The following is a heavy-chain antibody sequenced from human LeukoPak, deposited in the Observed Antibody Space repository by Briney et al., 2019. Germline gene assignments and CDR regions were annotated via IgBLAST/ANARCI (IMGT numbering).Heavy chain of an antibody. V-gene: IGHV3-7*05. D-gene: IGHD5-18*01. J-gene: IGHJ4*02. CDR3: ARDFRVATAPFDY. Sequence: GGSLRLSCAASGFTFSSNWMSWVRQAPGKGLEWVANIKQDGSEKYYVDSVKGRFTISRDNARNSLYLQMNSLRAEDTAVYYCARDFRVATAPFDYWGQGTLVTVSS. CDR1: GFTFSSNW. CDR2: IKQDGSEK.